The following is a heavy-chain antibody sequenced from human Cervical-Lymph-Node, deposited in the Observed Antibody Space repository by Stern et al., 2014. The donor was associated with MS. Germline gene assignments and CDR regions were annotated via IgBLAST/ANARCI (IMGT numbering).Heavy chain of an antibody. CDR2: ITYDGSNK. Sequence: VQLVQSGGGVVQPGRSLRLSCAASGFTFSSYGMHWVRQAPGKGLVWVSVITYDGSNKYYADSVKGRFTISRDNSKNTLYLQMNSLRAEDTAVYYCAKDVSGSYYKGYYFDYWGQGTLVTVSS. V-gene: IGHV3-30*18. D-gene: IGHD1-26*01. CDR1: GFTFSSYG. J-gene: IGHJ4*02. CDR3: AKDVSGSYYKGYYFDY.